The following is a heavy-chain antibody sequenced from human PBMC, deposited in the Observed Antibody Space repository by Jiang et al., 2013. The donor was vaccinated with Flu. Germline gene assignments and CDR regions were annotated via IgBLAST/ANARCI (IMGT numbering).Heavy chain of an antibody. V-gene: IGHV3-48*02. J-gene: IGHJ5*02. CDR2: ISSSSSTI. CDR1: GFTFSSYS. Sequence: VQLLESGGGLVQPGGSLRLSCAASGFTFSSYSMNWVRQAPGKGLEWVSYISSSSSTIYYADSVKGRFTISRDNAKNSLYLQMNSLRDEDTAVYYCAIVIPAAMTDNWFDPWGQGTLVTVSS. CDR3: AIVIPAAMTDNWFDP. D-gene: IGHD2-2*01.